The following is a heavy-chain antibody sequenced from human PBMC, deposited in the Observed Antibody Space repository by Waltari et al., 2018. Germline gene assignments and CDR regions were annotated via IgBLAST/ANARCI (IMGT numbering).Heavy chain of an antibody. J-gene: IGHJ4*02. D-gene: IGHD7-27*01. CDR1: VGTFSSYA. CDR3: ARDRLGIGASYFDY. V-gene: IGHV1-69*14. Sequence: QVQLVQSGAEGKKPGSSVKVSCQASVGTFSSYAISWVRQAPGQGLEWMGGFIPIFGTANYAQKFQGRVTITADKSTSTAYMELSSLRSEDTAVYYCARDRLGIGASYFDYWGQGTLVTVSS. CDR2: FIPIFGTA.